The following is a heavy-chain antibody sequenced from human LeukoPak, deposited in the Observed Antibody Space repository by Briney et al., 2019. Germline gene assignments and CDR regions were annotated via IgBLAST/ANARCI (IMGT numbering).Heavy chain of an antibody. J-gene: IGHJ4*02. CDR3: AKSSSWYFFFDY. CDR1: GFTFSSYA. D-gene: IGHD6-13*01. V-gene: IGHV3-23*01. Sequence: AGGSLRLSCAASGFTFSSYAMSWVRQAPGKGLGWVSAISGSGGSTYYADSVKGRFTISRDNSKNTLYLQMNSLRAEDTAVYYCAKSSSWYFFFDYWGQGTLVTVSS. CDR2: ISGSGGST.